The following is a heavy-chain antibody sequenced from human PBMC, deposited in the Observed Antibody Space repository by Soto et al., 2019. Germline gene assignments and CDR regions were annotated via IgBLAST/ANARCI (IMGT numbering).Heavy chain of an antibody. V-gene: IGHV3-73*01. CDR1: GFTFSCSA. Sequence: GGSLRLSCAASGFTFSCSAMHWVRQASGKGLEWVGRIRSKANSYATAYAASVKGRFTISRDDSKNTAYLQMNSLKTEDTAVYYCTSRERYGMDVWGQGTTVTVSS. CDR2: IRSKANSYAT. CDR3: TSRERYGMDV. J-gene: IGHJ6*02.